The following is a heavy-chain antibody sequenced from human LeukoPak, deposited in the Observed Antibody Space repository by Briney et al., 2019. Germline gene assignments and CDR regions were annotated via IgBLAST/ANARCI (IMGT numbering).Heavy chain of an antibody. V-gene: IGHV3-30*04. CDR3: ASVVPASIGY. J-gene: IGHJ4*02. Sequence: GGSLRLSCAASGFIFDNFALTWVRQAPGKGLEWVTLISRDGRDKQYADSVKGRFTIARDTSKNTLYLQMNSLRAEDTAVYYCASVVPASIGYWGQGTLVTVSS. CDR1: GFIFDNFA. CDR2: ISRDGRDK. D-gene: IGHD2-2*02.